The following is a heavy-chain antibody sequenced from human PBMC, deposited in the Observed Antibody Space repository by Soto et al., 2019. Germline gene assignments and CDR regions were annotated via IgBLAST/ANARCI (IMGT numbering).Heavy chain of an antibody. CDR2: FHPEDGET. Sequence: QVQLVQSGAEVKKPGASVKFSCKVSGYTLTELSMHLLRQAPGKGLEWMGGFHPEDGETIYAQKLQGRVTMTEDTSTDKAYMQLSSLSSGATAVYNCATGDPVDIVAAIPKYYYYCLDVWGKGTTLTVSS. D-gene: IGHD5-12*01. J-gene: IGHJ6*03. V-gene: IGHV1-24*01. CDR1: GYTLTELS. CDR3: ATGDPVDIVAAIPKYYYYCLDV.